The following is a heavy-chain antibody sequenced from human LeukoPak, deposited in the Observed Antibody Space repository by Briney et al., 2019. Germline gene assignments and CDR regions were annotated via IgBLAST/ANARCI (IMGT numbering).Heavy chain of an antibody. CDR3: ARSPRASWSIYFDY. J-gene: IGHJ4*02. V-gene: IGHV3-33*01. Sequence: GGSLRLSCAASGFTFSSYGMHWVRQAPGKGLEWVAVIWYDGSNKYYADSVKGRFTISRDNSENTLYLQMNSLRAEDTAVYYCARSPRASWSIYFDYWGQGTLVTVSS. CDR1: GFTFSSYG. CDR2: IWYDGSNK. D-gene: IGHD6-13*01.